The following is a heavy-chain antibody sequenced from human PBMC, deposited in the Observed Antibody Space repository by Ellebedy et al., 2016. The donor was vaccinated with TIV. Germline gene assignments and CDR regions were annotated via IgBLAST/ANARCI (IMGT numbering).Heavy chain of an antibody. V-gene: IGHV1-24*01. CDR1: GYTLTDLS. D-gene: IGHD3-22*01. Sequence: ASVKASCKVSGYTLTDLSMHWVRQAPGKGLEWMGGFDPEDGETIYAQKFQGRVTMTEDTSTDTAYMELSSLRSEDTAVYYCARLDADYYDSSGYDYWGQGTLVTVSS. CDR3: ARLDADYYDSSGYDY. CDR2: FDPEDGET. J-gene: IGHJ4*02.